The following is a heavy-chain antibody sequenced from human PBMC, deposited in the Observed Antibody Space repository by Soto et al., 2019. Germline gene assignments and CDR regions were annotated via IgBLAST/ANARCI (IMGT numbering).Heavy chain of an antibody. CDR2: IIPILGIA. Sequence: ASVKVSCKASGGTFSSYAISWVRQAPGQGLEWMGRIIPILGIANYAQKFQGRVTITADKSTSTAYMELSSLRSEDTAVYYCARDPDYYDSSNDAFDIWGQGTMVTVSS. J-gene: IGHJ3*02. CDR1: GGTFSSYA. V-gene: IGHV1-69*04. D-gene: IGHD3-22*01. CDR3: ARDPDYYDSSNDAFDI.